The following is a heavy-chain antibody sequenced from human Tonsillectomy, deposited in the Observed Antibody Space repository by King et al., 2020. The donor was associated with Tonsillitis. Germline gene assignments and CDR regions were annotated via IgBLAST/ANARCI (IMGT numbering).Heavy chain of an antibody. Sequence: VQLVESGAEVKKPGASVKVSCKASGYTFTSYYMHWVRQAPGQGLEWMGIINPSGGSTSYAQKFQGRVTMTRDTSTSTVYMELSSLRSEDTAVYYCARDSGPISGVVITQTHYYYYGMDVRGQGTTVTVSS. J-gene: IGHJ6*02. V-gene: IGHV1-46*03. D-gene: IGHD3-3*02. CDR1: GYTFTSYY. CDR2: INPSGGST. CDR3: ARDSGPISGVVITQTHYYYYGMDV.